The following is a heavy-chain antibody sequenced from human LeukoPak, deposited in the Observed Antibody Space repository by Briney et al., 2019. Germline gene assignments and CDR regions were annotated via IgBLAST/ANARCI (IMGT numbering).Heavy chain of an antibody. CDR2: IYTSGST. Sequence: PSETLSLTCTVSGGSISSGSYYWSWIRQPAGKGLEWIGRIYTSGSTNYNPSLKSRVTISVDTSKNQFSLKLSSVTAADTAVYYCARGVNSSGWYEYYFDYWGQGTLVTVSS. CDR1: GGSISSGSYY. V-gene: IGHV4-61*02. J-gene: IGHJ4*02. D-gene: IGHD6-19*01. CDR3: ARGVNSSGWYEYYFDY.